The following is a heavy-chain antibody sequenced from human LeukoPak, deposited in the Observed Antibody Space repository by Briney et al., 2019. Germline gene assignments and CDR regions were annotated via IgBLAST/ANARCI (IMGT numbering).Heavy chain of an antibody. J-gene: IGHJ4*02. Sequence: GGSLRLSCAASGFTFSHYEMNWIRQAPGKGLEWVSYISTTGKTKYYADSVKGRFTISRDNAKNSLFLQMNSLRAEDTGVYYCASLAATGLSPSDYWGQGTVVIVSS. CDR3: ASLAATGLSPSDY. CDR2: ISTTGKTK. D-gene: IGHD6-25*01. V-gene: IGHV3-48*03. CDR1: GFTFSHYE.